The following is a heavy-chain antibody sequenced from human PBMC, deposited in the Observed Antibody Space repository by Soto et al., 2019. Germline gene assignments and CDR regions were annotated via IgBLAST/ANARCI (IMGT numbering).Heavy chain of an antibody. CDR1: GFTFSTHG. CDR2: ISSDGSNK. Sequence: PGGSLRLSCGVSGFTFSTHGMHWVRQAPGKGLEYVAVISSDGSNKYYADSVKGRFTISRDNSKNALYLQMNSLRAEDTAVYYCAKDADYNWNYASNWGQGTLVTVSS. J-gene: IGHJ4*02. D-gene: IGHD1-7*01. V-gene: IGHV3-30*18. CDR3: AKDADYNWNYASN.